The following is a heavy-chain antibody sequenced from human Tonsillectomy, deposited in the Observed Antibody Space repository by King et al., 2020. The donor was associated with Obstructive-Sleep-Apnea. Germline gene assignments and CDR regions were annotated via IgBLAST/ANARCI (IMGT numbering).Heavy chain of an antibody. CDR3: ANSGNHIVVVGDFDY. V-gene: IGHV3-23*04. Sequence: VQLVESGGGLVQPGGSLRLSCAASGFTFSSYAMSWVRQTPGKGLEWVSAISGSGGSTYYADSVKGRFTISRDNSKNTLYLQMNNLRAEDTAIYYCANSGNHIVVVGDFDYWGQGTLVTVSS. D-gene: IGHD2-21*01. CDR2: ISGSGGST. J-gene: IGHJ4*02. CDR1: GFTFSSYA.